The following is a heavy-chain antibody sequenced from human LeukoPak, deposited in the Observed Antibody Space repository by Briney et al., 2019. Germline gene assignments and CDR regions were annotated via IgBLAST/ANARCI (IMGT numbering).Heavy chain of an antibody. CDR2: ITPNSGGT. D-gene: IGHD5-18*01. Sequence: ASVKISCKASGYTFTAYYMHWVRLAPGQGLEWMGWITPNSGGTKYAQRFQGRVTITRNTSISTAYMELSSLRSEDTAVYYCARGYSYGYAPYWGQGTLVTVSS. CDR3: ARGYSYGYAPY. V-gene: IGHV1-2*02. J-gene: IGHJ4*02. CDR1: GYTFTAYY.